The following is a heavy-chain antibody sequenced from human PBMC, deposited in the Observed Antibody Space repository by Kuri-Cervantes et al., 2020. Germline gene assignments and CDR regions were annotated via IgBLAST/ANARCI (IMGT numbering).Heavy chain of an antibody. CDR3: ALIQDYTYGYDF. CDR2: IFSNDEK. J-gene: IGHJ4*02. D-gene: IGHD5-18*01. CDR1: GFSHNNARMG. Sequence: SGPTLVKPTETPTLTCTVSGFSHNNARMGVSWIRQPPGKALEWLANIFSNDEKSYSTSLKSRLTISKNRSKSQVVLIMTNMDPVDTATYYCALIQDYTYGYDFWGQGTLVTVSS. V-gene: IGHV2-26*01.